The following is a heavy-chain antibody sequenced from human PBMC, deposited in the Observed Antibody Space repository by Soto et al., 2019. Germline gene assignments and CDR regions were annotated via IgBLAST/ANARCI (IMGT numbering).Heavy chain of an antibody. V-gene: IGHV4-34*01. CDR1: AGSLTGNY. J-gene: IGHJ4*02. Sequence: SXTLSLTCPVYAGSLTGNYCICIGRPPRKGLEGIGEINHSGTTNCNPSLTIRVTISVDTSKNQFSLSLSSVTAADTAAYYCARGIIPARGVVGYWGQGIQVTVSS. CDR3: ARGIIPARGVVGY. CDR2: INHSGTT. D-gene: IGHD6-6*01.